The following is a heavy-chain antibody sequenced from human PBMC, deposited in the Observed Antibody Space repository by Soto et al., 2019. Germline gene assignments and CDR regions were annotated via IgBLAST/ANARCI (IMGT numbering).Heavy chain of an antibody. D-gene: IGHD6-19*01. J-gene: IGHJ4*02. CDR1: GFTLSSYA. CDR3: ARDRGIAVAGIAYYFDY. CDR2: ISYDGSNK. V-gene: IGHV3-30-3*01. Sequence: PGGSLRLNCAASGFTLSSYAMHLVRQAPGKGLEWVAVISYDGSNKYYADSVKGRFTISRDNSKNTLYLQMNSLRAEDTAVYYCARDRGIAVAGIAYYFDYWGQGTLVTV.